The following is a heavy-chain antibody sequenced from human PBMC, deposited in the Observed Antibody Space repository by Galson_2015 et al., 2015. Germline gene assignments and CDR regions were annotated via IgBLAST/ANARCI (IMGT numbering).Heavy chain of an antibody. D-gene: IGHD1-26*01. Sequence: SLRLSCAASGFTVSNYFMNWVRQAPGKGLEWVSVIFTGGNTYYADSVKDRFTISRDNSANTLYLHMNSLKVEDTAMYYCARRTDDVWEAGLYWGQGAPDTVAP. CDR1: GFTVSNYF. CDR3: ARRTDDVWEAGLY. V-gene: IGHV3-53*01. CDR2: IFTGGNT. J-gene: IGHJ4*02.